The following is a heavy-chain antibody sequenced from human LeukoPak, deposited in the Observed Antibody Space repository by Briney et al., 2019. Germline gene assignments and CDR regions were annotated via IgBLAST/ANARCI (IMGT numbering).Heavy chain of an antibody. J-gene: IGHJ4*02. V-gene: IGHV4-59*01. CDR3: ASSGDYVTFDY. Sequence: SETLSLTCTVSGGSISSYYWSWIRQPPGKGLEWIGYIYYSGSTNYNPPLKSRVTISVDTSKNQFSLKLSSVTAADTAVYYCASSGDYVTFDYWGQGTLVTVSS. D-gene: IGHD4-17*01. CDR2: IYYSGST. CDR1: GGSISSYY.